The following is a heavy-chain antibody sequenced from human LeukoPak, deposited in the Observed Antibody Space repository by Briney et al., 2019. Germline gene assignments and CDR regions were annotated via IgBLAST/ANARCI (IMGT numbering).Heavy chain of an antibody. Sequence: GGSLRLSCAASGFIISSYWMHWVRQAPGKGLVWASRINSDGSSTSYADSVKGRFTISRDNAKNTLYLQMNSLRAEDTAVYYCARRNSGTYNVYWGQGALVTVSS. CDR2: INSDGSST. CDR3: ARRNSGTYNVY. V-gene: IGHV3-74*01. D-gene: IGHD1-26*01. CDR1: GFIISSYW. J-gene: IGHJ4*02.